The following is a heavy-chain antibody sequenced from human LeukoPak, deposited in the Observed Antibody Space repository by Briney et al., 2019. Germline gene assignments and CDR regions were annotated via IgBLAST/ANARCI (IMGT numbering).Heavy chain of an antibody. Sequence: PGGSLRLSCAASGFTFSSYAMSWVRQAPGKGLEWVSAISGSGGSTYYADSVKGRFTISRDNSKNTLYLQMNSLRAEDTAVYYCAKAGDGGSRSDYYYGMDVWGQGTTVTVSS. CDR1: GFTFSSYA. CDR3: AKAGDGGSRSDYYYGMDV. CDR2: ISGSGGST. V-gene: IGHV3-23*01. J-gene: IGHJ6*02. D-gene: IGHD4-17*01.